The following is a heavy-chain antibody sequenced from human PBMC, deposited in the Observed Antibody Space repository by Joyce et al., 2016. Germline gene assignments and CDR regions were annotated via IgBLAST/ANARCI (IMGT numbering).Heavy chain of an antibody. J-gene: IGHJ2*01. D-gene: IGHD6-6*01. CDR1: QFTFSKDW. V-gene: IGHV3-7*01. Sequence: SCLASQFTFSKDWMSWVRQAPGKGLEWLANVEHDENNIFYADSVRGRFPASRDNARKSLDLRMNSLRADDTAVYYGARLVFVTGAGYFDLWGRGTLVTVSS. CDR2: VEHDENNI. CDR3: ARLVFVTGAGYFDL.